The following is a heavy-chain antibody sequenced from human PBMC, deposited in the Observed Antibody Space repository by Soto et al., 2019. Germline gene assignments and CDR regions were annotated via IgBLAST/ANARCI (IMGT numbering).Heavy chain of an antibody. J-gene: IGHJ4*02. CDR1: GGNFSSYA. D-gene: IGHD3-22*01. Sequence: SSVKVSCKASGGNFSSYAISWVRQAPGQGLEWMGGIIPIFGTANYAQKFQGRVTITADESTSTAYMELSSLRSEEPAVYYWASRDRSGDYSMDYWGQGTLDTVSS. CDR2: IIPIFGTA. V-gene: IGHV1-69*13. CDR3: ASRDRSGDYSMDY.